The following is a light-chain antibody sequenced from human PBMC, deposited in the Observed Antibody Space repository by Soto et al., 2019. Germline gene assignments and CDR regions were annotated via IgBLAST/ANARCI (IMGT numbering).Light chain of an antibody. CDR1: SSNIGAHYD. V-gene: IGLV1-40*01. Sequence: QSVLTQPPSVSGAPGQRVTISCTGSSSNIGAHYDVHWYQQLPGTAPKLLIYGNSNRPSGVPDRFSVSKSGTSASLAITGLQAEDEADYYCQSYDSSLGVVFGGGTKLTVL. J-gene: IGLJ3*02. CDR2: GNS. CDR3: QSYDSSLGVV.